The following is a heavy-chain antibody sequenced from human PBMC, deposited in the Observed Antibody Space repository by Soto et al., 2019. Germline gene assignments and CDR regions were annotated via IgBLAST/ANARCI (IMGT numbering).Heavy chain of an antibody. CDR2: IYSGGST. Sequence: EVQVVESGGGLVQPGGSLRLTCAASGFTVTNDYMTWVRQAPGKGLEWVSVIYSGGSTYYGDYVRDRFVISRDNSKNLLYLQMNSLRVEDTAIYYCARDPGDRNGMSDWGQGTTVTVSS. CDR1: GFTVTNDY. J-gene: IGHJ6*02. CDR3: ARDPGDRNGMSD. V-gene: IGHV3-66*01. D-gene: IGHD1-26*01.